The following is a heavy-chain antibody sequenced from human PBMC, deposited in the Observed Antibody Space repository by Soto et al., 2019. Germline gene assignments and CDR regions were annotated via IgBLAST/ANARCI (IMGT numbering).Heavy chain of an antibody. CDR1: GYSFSTHA. V-gene: IGHV1-3*01. CDR3: ARGKGMEENYYYYGMDV. Sequence: ASVKVSCKASGYSFSTHAMHWVRQAPGQGLEWMGWINGGNGNTKYSQKFRDRVTITRDASASTGYMELSSLRSEDTAVYYCARGKGMEENYYYYGMDVWGQGTTVTVSS. CDR2: INGGNGNT. J-gene: IGHJ6*02. D-gene: IGHD1-1*01.